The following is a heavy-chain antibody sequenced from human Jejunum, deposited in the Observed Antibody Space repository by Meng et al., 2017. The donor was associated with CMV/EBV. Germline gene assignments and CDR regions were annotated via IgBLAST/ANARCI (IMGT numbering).Heavy chain of an antibody. CDR3: ARRAESYYYYGMDV. J-gene: IGHJ6*02. V-gene: IGHV5-51*01. CDR1: GSSFTAYW. Sequence: GSSFTAYWIGLVPQMPGKGLEWMGIIYPGDSDTRYSPSFQGQVTISADKSISTAYLQWSSLKASDTAMYYCARRAESYYYYGMDVWGQGTTVTVSS. CDR2: IYPGDSDT.